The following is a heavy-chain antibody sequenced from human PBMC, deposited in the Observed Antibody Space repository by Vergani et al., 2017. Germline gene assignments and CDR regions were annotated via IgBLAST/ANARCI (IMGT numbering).Heavy chain of an antibody. D-gene: IGHD6-19*01. CDR2: INPNSGGT. CDR1: GYTFTGYY. Sequence: QVQLVQSGAEVKKPGASVKVSCKASGYTFTGYYMHWVRQAPGQGLEWMGWINPNSGGTNYAQKLQGRVTMTTDTSTSTAYMELRSLRSDDTAVYYCARDDGRTIAVAGTGWFDPWGQGTLVTVSS. CDR3: ARDDGRTIAVAGTGWFDP. J-gene: IGHJ5*02. V-gene: IGHV1-2*02.